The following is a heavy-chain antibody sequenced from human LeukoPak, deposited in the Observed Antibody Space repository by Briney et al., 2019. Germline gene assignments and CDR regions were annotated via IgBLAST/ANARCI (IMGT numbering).Heavy chain of an antibody. Sequence: GGSLRLSCAASGIAFSDVWMTWVRQAPGKELEWVGRIKSKADGGTTDYAAPVKGRFSISGDDSKNTVYLQMDSLEAEDTAVYYCAAFSKGFWGQGTLVTVSS. CDR3: AAFSKGF. CDR1: GIAFSDVW. CDR2: IKSKADGGTT. J-gene: IGHJ4*02. V-gene: IGHV3-15*01.